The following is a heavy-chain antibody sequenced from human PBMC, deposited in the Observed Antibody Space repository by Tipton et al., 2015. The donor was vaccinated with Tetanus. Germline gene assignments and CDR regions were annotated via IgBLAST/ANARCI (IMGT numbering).Heavy chain of an antibody. D-gene: IGHD6-19*01. Sequence: QSGPEVKKPGASVKVSCKTSGYTFNTFGISWVRQAPGQGLEWMGWISVYNGNTNYAQKVQGRVTMTTDTPTTTAYMELRSLRSDDTAVYYCARVPTNPLAVDRPTDYWGQGTLVTVSS. CDR1: GYTFNTFG. CDR2: ISVYNGNT. CDR3: ARVPTNPLAVDRPTDY. V-gene: IGHV1-18*01. J-gene: IGHJ4*02.